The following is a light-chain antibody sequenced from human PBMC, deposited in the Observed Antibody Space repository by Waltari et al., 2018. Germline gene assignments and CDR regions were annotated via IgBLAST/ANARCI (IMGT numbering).Light chain of an antibody. CDR3: QHYNNFPHA. J-gene: IGKJ1*01. V-gene: IGKV3-15*01. Sequence: ERVMTQSPATLSVSPGERVTLSCRASQSVVINLAWYQQKPGQAPRLLIYDTSTRATGIPARFSGSGSGTEFTLTISSLQSEDFAVYYCQHYNNFPHAFGQWTKVEIK. CDR2: DTS. CDR1: QSVVIN.